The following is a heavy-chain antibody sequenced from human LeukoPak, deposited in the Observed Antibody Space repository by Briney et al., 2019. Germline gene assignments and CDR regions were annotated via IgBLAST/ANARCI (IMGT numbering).Heavy chain of an antibody. D-gene: IGHD3/OR15-3a*01. Sequence: GGSLRLSCAASGFTVSSNYMSWVRQAPGKGLEWVSVIYSGGSTYYADSVKGIFTISRDNSKNTLYLQMNSLRAEDTAVYYCARQTGSGLFILPGGQGTLVTVSS. CDR2: IYSGGST. CDR1: GFTVSSNY. V-gene: IGHV3-66*04. CDR3: ARQTGSGLFILP. J-gene: IGHJ4*02.